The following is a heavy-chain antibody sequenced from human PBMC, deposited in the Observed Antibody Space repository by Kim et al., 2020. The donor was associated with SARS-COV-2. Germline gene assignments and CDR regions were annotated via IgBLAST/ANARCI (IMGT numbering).Heavy chain of an antibody. CDR2: ST. CDR3: AKPPVGARNY. V-gene: IGHV3-23*01. D-gene: IGHD1-26*01. Sequence: STYTANSQKGRYTISKDKPKNTLFLQINSRRAEEAAVYYCAKPPVGARNYWGQGTLVTVSS. J-gene: IGHJ4*02.